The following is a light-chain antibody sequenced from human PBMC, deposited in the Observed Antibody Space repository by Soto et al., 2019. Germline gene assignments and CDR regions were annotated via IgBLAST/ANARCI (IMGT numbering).Light chain of an antibody. V-gene: IGKV1-5*03. CDR3: QQYNSYSAGT. CDR1: QSISSW. CDR2: TAS. J-gene: IGKJ1*01. Sequence: DIQMTQSPSTLSASVGDRVTITCRASQSISSWLAWYQQKPGQAPKLLIYTASSLERGVPSRFSGSGSGTEFTLTISSLQPDDFATYYCQQYNSYSAGTFGQGTKVEIK.